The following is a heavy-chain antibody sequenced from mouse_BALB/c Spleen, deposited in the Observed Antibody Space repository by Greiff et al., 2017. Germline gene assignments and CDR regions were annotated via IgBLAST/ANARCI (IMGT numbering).Heavy chain of an antibody. Sequence: EVKVEESGPGLVKPSQSLSLTCTVTGYSITSDYAWNWIRQFPGNKLEWMGYISYSGSTSYNPSLKSRISITRDTSKNQFFLQLNSVTTEDTATYYCARALTTVVATDAMDYWGQGTSVTVSS. V-gene: IGHV3-2*02. CDR1: GYSITSDYA. J-gene: IGHJ4*01. CDR2: ISYSGST. CDR3: ARALTTVVATDAMDY. D-gene: IGHD1-1*01.